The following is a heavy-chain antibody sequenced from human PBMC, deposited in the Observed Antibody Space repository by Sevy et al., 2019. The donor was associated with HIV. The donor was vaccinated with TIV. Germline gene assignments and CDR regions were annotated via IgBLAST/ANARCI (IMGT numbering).Heavy chain of an antibody. CDR1: GFHFNYHD. D-gene: IGHD2-8*01. CDR2: ISSSGSSI. J-gene: IGHJ5*02. Sequence: GGCLRLSCATSGFHFNYHDMHWVRQAPGKGLEWVSKISSSGSSIYYADSVKGRFTISRDNAKNSLNLQMNSLRAEDTAVYYCTRNGGAFDNGFDPWGQGTLVTVSS. CDR3: TRNGGAFDNGFDP. V-gene: IGHV3-48*03.